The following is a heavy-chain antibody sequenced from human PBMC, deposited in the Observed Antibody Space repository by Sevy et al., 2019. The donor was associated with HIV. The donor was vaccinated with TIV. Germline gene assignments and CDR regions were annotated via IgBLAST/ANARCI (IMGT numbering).Heavy chain of an antibody. J-gene: IGHJ4*02. CDR3: ARGSRGTFGS. Sequence: GSLRLSCAASGFTFTSDYIHWVRQPSGKGLVWVSHINTDGKIIRYADSVKGRFTTSRDNAKNTLYLQMNSLRAEDTAVYYCARGSRGTFGSWGQGTLVTVSS. CDR1: GFTFTSDY. D-gene: IGHD1-26*01. V-gene: IGHV3-74*01. CDR2: INTDGKII.